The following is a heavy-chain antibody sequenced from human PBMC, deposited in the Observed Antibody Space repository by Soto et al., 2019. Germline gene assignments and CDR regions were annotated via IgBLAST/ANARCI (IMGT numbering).Heavy chain of an antibody. CDR3: ARESWAYGDYEAWFDP. CDR1: GYIFTSYV. Sequence: ASVKVSCKASGYIFTSYVMEWVRQAPGQRLEWMGWINAGNGNTKYSQKLQGRVTMTTDTSTSTAYMELRSLRSDDTAVYYCARESWAYGDYEAWFDPWG. CDR2: INAGNGNT. D-gene: IGHD4-17*01. J-gene: IGHJ5*02. V-gene: IGHV1-3*01.